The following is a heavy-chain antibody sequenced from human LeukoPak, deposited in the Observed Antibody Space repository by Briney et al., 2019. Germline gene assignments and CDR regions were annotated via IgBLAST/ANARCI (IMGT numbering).Heavy chain of an antibody. CDR2: INHSGST. V-gene: IGHV4-34*01. Sequence: SETLSLTCAVYGGSFSGYYWSWIRQPPGKGLEWIGEINHSGSTNYNPSLKSRVTISVDTSKNQFSLKLSSVTAADTAVYYCARHPVSRRKFDYWGQGTLVTVSS. J-gene: IGHJ4*02. D-gene: IGHD2-2*01. CDR3: ARHPVSRRKFDY. CDR1: GGSFSGYY.